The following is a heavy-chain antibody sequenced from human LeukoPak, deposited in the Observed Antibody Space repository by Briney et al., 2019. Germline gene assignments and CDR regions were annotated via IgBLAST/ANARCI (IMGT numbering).Heavy chain of an antibody. D-gene: IGHD3-16*01. V-gene: IGHV1-2*06. J-gene: IGHJ4*02. Sequence: ASVKVSCKASGYTFTGYYMHWVRQAPGQGLEWMGRVNPNTGDTNYAQRFQGRVTMTMDTSISTAYMELSRLRSDDTAVYYCARTYDTTLGIDYWGQGTLATVSS. CDR1: GYTFTGYY. CDR3: ARTYDTTLGIDY. CDR2: VNPNTGDT.